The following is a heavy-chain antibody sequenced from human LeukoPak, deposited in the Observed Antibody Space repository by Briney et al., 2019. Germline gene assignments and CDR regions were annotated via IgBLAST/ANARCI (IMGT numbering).Heavy chain of an antibody. CDR3: AKYHRPGEEPPTYFDY. Sequence: PGGSLRLSCAASGFTFSSYWMSWVRQAPGKGLEWVANIKQDGSEKYYVDSVKGRFTISRDNAKNSLYLQMNSLRAEDTAIYYCAKYHRPGEEPPTYFDYWGQGTLVTVSS. J-gene: IGHJ4*02. D-gene: IGHD3-10*01. CDR2: IKQDGSEK. V-gene: IGHV3-7*03. CDR1: GFTFSSYW.